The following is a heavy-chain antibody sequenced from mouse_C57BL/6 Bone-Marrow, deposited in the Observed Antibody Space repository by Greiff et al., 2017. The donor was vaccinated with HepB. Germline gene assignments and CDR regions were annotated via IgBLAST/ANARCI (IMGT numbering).Heavy chain of an antibody. Sequence: QVQLQQPGAELVKPGASVKMSCKASGYTFTSYWITWVKQRPGQGLEWIGDIYPGSGSTNYNEKFKSKATLTVDTSSSTAYMQLSSLTSEDSAVYYCARGGLTTVVRYYFDYWGQGTTLTVSS. D-gene: IGHD1-1*01. V-gene: IGHV1-55*01. CDR3: ARGGLTTVVRYYFDY. CDR1: GYTFTSYW. CDR2: IYPGSGST. J-gene: IGHJ2*01.